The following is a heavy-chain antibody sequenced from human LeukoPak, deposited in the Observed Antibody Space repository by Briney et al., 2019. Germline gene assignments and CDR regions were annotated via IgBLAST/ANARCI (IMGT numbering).Heavy chain of an antibody. V-gene: IGHV1-46*01. J-gene: IGHJ6*02. D-gene: IGHD6-13*01. Sequence: VSVKVSCKASGYTFMSYYMHWVRQAPGQGLEWMGIINPSGGSTSYAQKFQGRVTMTRDTSTSTVYMELSSLRSEDTAVHYCARCGQLGYYYGMDVWGQGTTVTVSS. CDR1: GYTFMSYY. CDR3: ARCGQLGYYYGMDV. CDR2: INPSGGST.